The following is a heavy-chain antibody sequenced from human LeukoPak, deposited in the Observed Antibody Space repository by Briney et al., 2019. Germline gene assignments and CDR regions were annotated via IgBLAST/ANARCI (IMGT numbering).Heavy chain of an antibody. Sequence: GGSLRLSCTASGFTVSSNYMSWVRQAPGKGLERVSVIRSDGSTNHADSVKGRFTISRDNSKNTLYLQMNNLRAEDTAMYYCAREMYSGMYNDAFDIWGHGTKVTVSS. D-gene: IGHD1-26*01. CDR1: GFTVSSNY. CDR2: IRSDGST. V-gene: IGHV3-53*01. CDR3: AREMYSGMYNDAFDI. J-gene: IGHJ3*02.